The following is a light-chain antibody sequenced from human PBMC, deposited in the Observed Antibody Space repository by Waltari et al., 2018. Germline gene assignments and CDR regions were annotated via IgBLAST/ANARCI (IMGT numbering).Light chain of an antibody. CDR1: SSDVGGYNH. CDR3: SSYTNRNTLI. Sequence: QSALTQSASVSGSPGQSITISCTGTSSDVGGYNHVSWYQQDPGKVPKLIIYDVSERPSGVSDRFSGSKSGNTASLTTSGVQAEDETDYYCSSYTNRNTLIFGGGTKLTVL. CDR2: DVS. J-gene: IGLJ2*01. V-gene: IGLV2-14*01.